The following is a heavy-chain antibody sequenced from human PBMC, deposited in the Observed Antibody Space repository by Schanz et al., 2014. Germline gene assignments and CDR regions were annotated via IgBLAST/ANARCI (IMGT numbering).Heavy chain of an antibody. CDR1: GYNITSND. V-gene: IGHV1-69*09. CDR3: ARGRGFYDY. D-gene: IGHD3-10*01. Sequence: QVHLVQSGAEVKKPGASVKVSCKASGYNITSNDVTWVRQATGQGLEWMGRIIPIHGIVNYAQRFQDRVRITADKSTSAAYMELSSLRSDDTAVHYCARGRGFYDYWGQGTLVTVSS. CDR2: IIPIHGIV. J-gene: IGHJ4*02.